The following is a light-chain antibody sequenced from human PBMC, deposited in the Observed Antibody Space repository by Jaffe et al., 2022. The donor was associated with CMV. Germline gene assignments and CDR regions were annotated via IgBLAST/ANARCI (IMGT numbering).Light chain of an antibody. J-gene: IGKJ2*01. Sequence: EIVLTQSPGTLSLSPGESTTLSCRAGQTVSSNYLAWYQQKPGQAPRLLIYGASSRATGVPDRFSGSGSGNDFTLTISRLEPEDFAVYYCQQYGTSPFTFGQGTNLEIK. CDR1: QTVSSNY. CDR3: QQYGTSPFT. CDR2: GAS. V-gene: IGKV3-20*01.